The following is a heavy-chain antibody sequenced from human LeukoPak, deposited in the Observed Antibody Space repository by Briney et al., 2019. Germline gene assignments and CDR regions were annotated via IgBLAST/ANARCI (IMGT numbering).Heavy chain of an antibody. CDR3: ARDSGSYSVQYFQH. CDR2: IIPIFGTA. CDR1: GGTFCSYA. V-gene: IGHV1-69*01. J-gene: IGHJ1*01. Sequence: SVKVSCKASGGTFCSYAISWVRQAPGQGLEWMGGIIPIFGTANYAQKFQGRVTITADESTSTAYMELSSLRSEDTAVYYCARDSGSYSVQYFQHWGQGTLVTVSS. D-gene: IGHD1-26*01.